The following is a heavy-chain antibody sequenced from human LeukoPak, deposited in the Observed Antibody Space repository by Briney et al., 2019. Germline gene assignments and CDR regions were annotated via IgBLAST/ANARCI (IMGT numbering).Heavy chain of an antibody. V-gene: IGHV1-69*10. J-gene: IGHJ4*02. D-gene: IGHD6-6*01. CDR3: ARDLGSMYSSSSGYFDY. Sequence: SVKVSCKASGGTFSDYALNWVRQAPGQGLEWMGVFIPILGTANSTQKFQDRVTITADMSTSTVYMELSSLRSEDTAVYYCARDLGSMYSSSSGYFDYWGQGTLVTVSS. CDR2: FIPILGTA. CDR1: GGTFSDYA.